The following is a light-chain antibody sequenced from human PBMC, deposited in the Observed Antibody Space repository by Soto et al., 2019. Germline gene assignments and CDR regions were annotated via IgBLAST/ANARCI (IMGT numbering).Light chain of an antibody. CDR3: CSYAGSSFYV. J-gene: IGLJ1*01. V-gene: IGLV2-23*02. CDR2: DVS. Sequence: QSVLNQPASVSGSPGQSITISCTGTSSDVGNYNLVSWYQQHPGKAPKLMIYDVSKRPSGVSDRFSGSKSGNTASLTISGLQDEDEADYYCCSYAGSSFYVFGTGTKLTVL. CDR1: SSDVGNYNL.